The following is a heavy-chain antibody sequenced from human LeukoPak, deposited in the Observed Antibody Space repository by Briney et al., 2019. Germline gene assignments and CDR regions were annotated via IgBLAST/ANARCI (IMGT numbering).Heavy chain of an antibody. D-gene: IGHD1-26*01. CDR3: AKDLWDLKGSFDY. CDR2: IRYDGSNK. J-gene: IGHJ4*02. Sequence: GGSLRLSCAASGFTFSSYGMHWVRQAPGKGLEWVAFIRYDGSNKYYADSVKGRFTISRDNSKNTLYLQMNSLRAEDTAVYYCAKDLWDLKGSFDYWGQGTLVTVSS. CDR1: GFTFSSYG. V-gene: IGHV3-30*02.